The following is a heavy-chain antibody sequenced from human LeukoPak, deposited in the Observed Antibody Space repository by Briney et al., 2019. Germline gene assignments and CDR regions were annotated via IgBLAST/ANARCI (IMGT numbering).Heavy chain of an antibody. J-gene: IGHJ4*02. Sequence: ASVKVSCKASGYTFTSYDINWVRQATGQGLEWMGWMNPNSGNTGYAQKFQGRVTITRNTSISTAYMELSSLRSEDTAVYYCARGKSINYYDSSGYRSYWGQGTLVTVSS. CDR3: ARGKSINYYDSSGYRSY. CDR2: MNPNSGNT. D-gene: IGHD3-22*01. CDR1: GYTFTSYD. V-gene: IGHV1-8*03.